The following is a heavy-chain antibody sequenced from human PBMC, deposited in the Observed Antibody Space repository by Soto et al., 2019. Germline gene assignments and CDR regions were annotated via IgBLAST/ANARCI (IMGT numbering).Heavy chain of an antibody. J-gene: IGHJ4*02. Sequence: QVQLVESGGGVVQPGRSLRLSCAASGFTFSSYGMHWVRHDPGKGLEWVAVISYDGSNKYYADSVKGRFTISRDNSKNAMYLQLNSLRAEGTAVDDCASQGRWYFDYWGQGTLVSVSS. CDR1: GFTFSSYG. V-gene: IGHV3-30*03. CDR3: ASQGRWYFDY. D-gene: IGHD3-16*02. CDR2: ISYDGSNK.